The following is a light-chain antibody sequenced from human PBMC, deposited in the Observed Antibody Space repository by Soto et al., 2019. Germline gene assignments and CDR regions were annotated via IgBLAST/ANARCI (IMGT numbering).Light chain of an antibody. J-gene: IGLJ2*01. CDR1: SSDVGSYNL. V-gene: IGLV2-23*02. CDR2: EVS. CDR3: CSYAGSSSVV. Sequence: QSVLTQPASVSVSPGQSITISCTGTSSDVGSYNLVSLYQQHPGKAPKLMIYEVSKRPSGVSNRFSGSKSGNTASLTISGRQAEDEADYYCCSYAGSSSVVFGGGTKLTVL.